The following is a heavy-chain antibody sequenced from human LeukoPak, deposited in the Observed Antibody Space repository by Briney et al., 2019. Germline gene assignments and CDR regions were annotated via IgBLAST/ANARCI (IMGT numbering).Heavy chain of an antibody. V-gene: IGHV3-23*01. CDR1: GFPLSSYA. Sequence: GALRLSCAASGFPLSSYAMSWVRQVPGKGLAWVSATSSSDDGTYHADSVRGRFTIYRDNFRNTLYLQMNRLRVEDAALYYCARAPVTSCRGAFCYPFDLWGQGVLVTVSS. CDR3: ARAPVTSCRGAFCYPFDL. D-gene: IGHD2-21*01. CDR2: TSSSDDGT. J-gene: IGHJ4*02.